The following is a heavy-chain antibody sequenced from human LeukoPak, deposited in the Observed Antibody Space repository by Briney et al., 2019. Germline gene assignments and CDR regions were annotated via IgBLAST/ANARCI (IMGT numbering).Heavy chain of an antibody. J-gene: IGHJ6*03. Sequence: PSETLSLTCTVSGYSISSGYYWGWIRQPAGKGLEWIGRIYTSGSTNYNPSLKSRVTISVDTSKNQFSLKLSSVTAADTAVYYCARVIAAAGSGWYYYYYMDVWGKGTTVTVSS. D-gene: IGHD6-13*01. V-gene: IGHV4-61*02. CDR2: IYTSGST. CDR1: GYSISSGYY. CDR3: ARVIAAAGSGWYYYYYMDV.